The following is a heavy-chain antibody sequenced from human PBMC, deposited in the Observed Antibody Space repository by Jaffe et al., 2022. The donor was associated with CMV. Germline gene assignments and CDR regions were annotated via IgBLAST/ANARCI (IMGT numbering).Heavy chain of an antibody. CDR2: IDHNGDS. Sequence: QVQLQQWGAGPLKPSETLSLTCVVSGGSLSYYHWSWIRQSPEKGLEWIGEIDHNGDSNYNPSLESRVAVSVDPSKNQFSLRLTSVTAADTAVYYCARRGTGPDRSGRDWGRYRYRAPYYYGLDVWGQGTTVIVS. V-gene: IGHV4-34*02. D-gene: IGHD3-16*02. CDR1: GGSLSYYH. CDR3: ARRGTGPDRSGRDWGRYRYRAPYYYGLDV. J-gene: IGHJ6*02.